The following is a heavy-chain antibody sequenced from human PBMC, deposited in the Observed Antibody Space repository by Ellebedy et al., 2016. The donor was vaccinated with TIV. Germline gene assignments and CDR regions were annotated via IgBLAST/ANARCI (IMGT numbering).Heavy chain of an antibody. V-gene: IGHV3-23*01. D-gene: IGHD4/OR15-4a*01. CDR3: AKNSVTLEPRGSDY. J-gene: IGHJ4*02. CDR2: ISDSGDKT. CDR1: GFTFSNYD. Sequence: GESRKISCAASGFTFSNYDMNWVRQAPGKGLEWVSVISDSGDKTYYVDSVKGRFSISRDNSKNTLYLQMNSLRAEDTAVYYCAKNSVTLEPRGSDYWGQGILVTVSS.